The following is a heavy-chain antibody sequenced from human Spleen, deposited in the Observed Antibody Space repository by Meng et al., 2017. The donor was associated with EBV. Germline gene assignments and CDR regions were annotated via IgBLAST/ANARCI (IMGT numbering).Heavy chain of an antibody. CDR3: ATSSSSWTRFDY. J-gene: IGHJ4*02. CDR2: IYDSGST. D-gene: IGHD6-13*01. CDR1: GCSISSGYYA. V-gene: IGHV4-30-2*01. Sequence: QLQLQESGSGLVKPSQTLSSTCAVSGCSISSGYYAWGWIRQTPGKGLEWIGYIYDSGSTYYNPSLKSRVTISVDRSNSQFSLKLSSVTAADTAVYYWATSSSSWTRFDYWGQGTLVTVSS.